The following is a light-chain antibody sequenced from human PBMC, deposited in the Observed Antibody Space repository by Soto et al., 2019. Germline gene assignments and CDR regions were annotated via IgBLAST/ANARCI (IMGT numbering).Light chain of an antibody. Sequence: QSVVTQPPSASGTPGQKVTLSCSGGSSNIGGNAVNWYQVLPGMAPKLLIYSNDQRPSAVPDRFSGSKSGTSASLAISDHQSEDEADYYCATREDTLNCLFGGGTKVTVL. CDR1: SSNIGGNA. V-gene: IGLV1-44*01. J-gene: IGLJ2*01. CDR2: SND. CDR3: ATREDTLNCL.